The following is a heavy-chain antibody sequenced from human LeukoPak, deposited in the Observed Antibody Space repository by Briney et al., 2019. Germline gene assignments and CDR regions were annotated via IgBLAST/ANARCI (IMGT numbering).Heavy chain of an antibody. CDR2: IYTAGST. CDR1: GGSISSYS. V-gene: IGHV4-4*07. CDR3: ARDHDYGDSTGWFDP. J-gene: IGHJ5*02. D-gene: IGHD4-17*01. Sequence: SETLSLTCTVSGGSISSYSWSWIRQPAGKGLEWIGRIYTAGSTNCNPSLKSRVTMSVDTSKNQFSLKLNSVTAADTALYYCARDHDYGDSTGWFDPWGQGTLVTVSS.